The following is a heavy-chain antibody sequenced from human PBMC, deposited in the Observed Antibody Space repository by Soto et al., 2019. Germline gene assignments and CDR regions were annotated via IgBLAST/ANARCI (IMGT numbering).Heavy chain of an antibody. Sequence: GGSLRLSCAASGFTFGGSAMHWVRQASGKGLEWVGHIRSKTNSYATAYAESVKGRFTISRDDSMNTAYLQMNSLTTEDTAVYFCTRQTDAVQWLVVPTDYNFDYWGQGTLVTVSS. D-gene: IGHD6-19*01. J-gene: IGHJ4*02. CDR2: IRSKTNSYAT. CDR3: TRQTDAVQWLVVPTDYNFDY. V-gene: IGHV3-73*01. CDR1: GFTFGGSA.